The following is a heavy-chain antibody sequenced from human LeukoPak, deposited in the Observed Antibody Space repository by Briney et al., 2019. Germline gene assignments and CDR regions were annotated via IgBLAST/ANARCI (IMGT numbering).Heavy chain of an antibody. CDR1: GGSFSGYY. V-gene: IGHV4-34*01. CDR2: INPSGST. J-gene: IGHJ6*04. D-gene: IGHD6-19*01. Sequence: SETLSLTCAVYGGSFSGYYWSWIRQPPGKGLEWIGEINPSGSTNYNPSLKSRVTISVDTSKNQFSLKLSSVTAADTAVYYCARGSGWYYYYYGMDVWGKGTTVTVSS. CDR3: ARGSGWYYYYYGMDV.